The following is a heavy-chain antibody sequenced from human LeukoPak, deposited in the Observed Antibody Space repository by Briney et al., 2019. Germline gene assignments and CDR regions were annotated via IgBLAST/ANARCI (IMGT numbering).Heavy chain of an antibody. CDR1: AFTFSNYE. CDR2: IYSGPTT. J-gene: IGHJ4*02. Sequence: PGGSLRLSCAASAFTFSNYEMNWVRQAPGKGLEWVSVIYSGPTTYYADSVKGRFTISRDNSKNTLYLQMNSLRAEDTAVYYCARDGYQRSLAYWGQGTLVTVSS. CDR3: ARDGYQRSLAY. V-gene: IGHV3-66*01. D-gene: IGHD3-3*01.